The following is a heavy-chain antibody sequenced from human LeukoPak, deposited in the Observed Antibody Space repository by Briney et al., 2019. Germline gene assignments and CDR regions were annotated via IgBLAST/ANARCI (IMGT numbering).Heavy chain of an antibody. Sequence: GGSLRLSCAGSGFTFSSYEMNWVRQAPGKGLEWISYISGRGSTIYYADSVKGRFTISRDDSKNTLYLQMNSLRAEDTAVYYCARELRLHFDYWGQGTLVTVSS. CDR1: GFTFSSYE. CDR2: ISGRGSTI. J-gene: IGHJ4*02. CDR3: ARELRLHFDY. D-gene: IGHD3-16*01. V-gene: IGHV3-48*03.